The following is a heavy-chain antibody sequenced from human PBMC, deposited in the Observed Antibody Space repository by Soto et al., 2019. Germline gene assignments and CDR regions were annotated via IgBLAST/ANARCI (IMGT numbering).Heavy chain of an antibody. V-gene: IGHV1-18*04. CDR2: ISGYNGNT. J-gene: IGHJ5*02. CDR1: GYIFTSYG. Sequence: GASVKVSCKASGYIFTSYGISWVRQAPGQGLEWSGWISGYNGNTNYAQKVQGRVTLTTDKSTNTAYMDLWSLTSDDTAVYYCARGPRYCSTTTCFAGVTWFDPWG. D-gene: IGHD2-2*01. CDR3: ARGPRYCSTTTCFAGVTWFDP.